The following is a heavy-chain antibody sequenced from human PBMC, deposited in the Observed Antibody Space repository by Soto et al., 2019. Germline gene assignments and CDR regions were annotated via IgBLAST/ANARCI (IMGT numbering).Heavy chain of an antibody. J-gene: IGHJ5*02. CDR3: ARTGKFYYYDTTGLPFDP. Sequence: PSETLSLTCTVSGGSISSYYWTWIRQPPGTGLEWIGEINHLGSTNYNPSLKSRVTLSIDKSNNQFSLTLTSVTAADTAVYFCARTGKFYYYDTTGLPFDPWGPGILVTVSS. D-gene: IGHD3-22*01. CDR2: INHLGST. V-gene: IGHV4-34*01. CDR1: GGSISSYY.